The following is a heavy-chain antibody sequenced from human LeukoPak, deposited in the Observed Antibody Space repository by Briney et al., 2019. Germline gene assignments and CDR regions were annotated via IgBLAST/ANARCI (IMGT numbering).Heavy chain of an antibody. J-gene: IGHJ4*02. CDR1: GGTFSSYA. Sequence: GASVKVSCKASGGTFSSYAISWVRQAPGQGLEWMGGIIPIFGTANYAQKFQGRVTITADESTSTAYMELSSLRSEDTAVYYCARDGGYSYGLFDYWGQGTLVTVSS. CDR2: IIPIFGTA. CDR3: ARDGGYSYGLFDY. D-gene: IGHD5-18*01. V-gene: IGHV1-69*13.